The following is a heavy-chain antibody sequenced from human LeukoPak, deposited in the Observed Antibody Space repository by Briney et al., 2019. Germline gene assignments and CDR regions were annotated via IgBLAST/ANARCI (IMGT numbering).Heavy chain of an antibody. D-gene: IGHD6-19*01. V-gene: IGHV4-4*07. CDR1: GGSISSYY. Sequence: PSETLSLTCPVSGGSISSYYWSWIRQPAGKGLDRTGRIYTSGSTNYNPSLKSRVTMSVDPSKNQFSLKLSSVTAADTAVYYCARDSSSGWYWDWFDPWGQGTLVTVSS. CDR3: ARDSSSGWYWDWFDP. J-gene: IGHJ5*02. CDR2: IYTSGST.